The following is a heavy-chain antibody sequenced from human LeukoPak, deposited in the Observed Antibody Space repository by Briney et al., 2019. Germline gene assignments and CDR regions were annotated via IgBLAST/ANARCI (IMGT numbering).Heavy chain of an antibody. J-gene: IGHJ3*02. CDR2: ISAYNGNT. CDR3: ARDLRDGYNHDAFDI. Sequence: GASVKVSCKASGYTFTSYGISWVRQAPGQGLEWMGWISAYNGNTNYAQKLQGRVTMTRDTSTSTVYMELSSLRSEDTAVYYCARDLRDGYNHDAFDIWGQGTMVTVSS. V-gene: IGHV1-18*01. D-gene: IGHD5-24*01. CDR1: GYTFTSYG.